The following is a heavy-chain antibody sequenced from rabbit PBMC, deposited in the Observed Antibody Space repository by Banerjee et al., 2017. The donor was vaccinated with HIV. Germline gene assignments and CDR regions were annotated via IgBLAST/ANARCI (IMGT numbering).Heavy chain of an antibody. V-gene: IGHV1S40*01. CDR3: ARGGL. CDR2: IYGGSSGIT. Sequence: MCWVRQAPGKRPEWIACIYGGSSGITDYASWVKGRFTISKTSSTTVTLQMTSLTAADTATYFCARGGLWGPGTLVTVS. J-gene: IGHJ6*01.